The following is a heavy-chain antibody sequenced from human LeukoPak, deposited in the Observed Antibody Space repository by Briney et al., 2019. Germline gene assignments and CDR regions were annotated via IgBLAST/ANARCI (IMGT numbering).Heavy chain of an antibody. CDR1: GGSFSGYY. J-gene: IGHJ4*02. Sequence: PSETLSLTGAVYGGSFSGYYWSWIRQPPGKGLEWIGVINHSGSTNYNPSLKSRVTISVDTSKNQFSLKLSSVTAADTAVYYCARARYYYDSSGYLDYWGQGTLVTVSS. CDR2: INHSGST. V-gene: IGHV4-34*01. CDR3: ARARYYYDSSGYLDY. D-gene: IGHD3-22*01.